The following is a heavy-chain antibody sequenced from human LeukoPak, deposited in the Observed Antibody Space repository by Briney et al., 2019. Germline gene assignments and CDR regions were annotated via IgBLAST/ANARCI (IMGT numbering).Heavy chain of an antibody. CDR2: ISGSGGST. D-gene: IGHD2-2*01. Sequence: PGGSLRLSCAASGFTFSSYAMSWVRQAPGKGLEWVSAISGSGGSTYYADSVKGRFTISRDNSKNTLYLQMNSLRAEDTAVYYCAKDQGTKIVVVPAATRAIDYWGQGTLVTVSS. J-gene: IGHJ4*02. CDR1: GFTFSSYA. V-gene: IGHV3-23*01. CDR3: AKDQGTKIVVVPAATRAIDY.